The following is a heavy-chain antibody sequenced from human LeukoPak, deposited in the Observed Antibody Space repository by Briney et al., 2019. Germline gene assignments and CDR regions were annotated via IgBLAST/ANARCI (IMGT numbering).Heavy chain of an antibody. Sequence: GPVKVSCKASGYTFTSYGISWVRQAPGQGLEWMGWISAYNGNTNYAQKLQGRVTMTTDTSTSTAYMELRSLRSDDTAVYYCARTPPGVSSSWSANWFDPWGQGTLVTVSS. CDR2: ISAYNGNT. V-gene: IGHV1-18*01. CDR3: ARTPPGVSSSWSANWFDP. D-gene: IGHD6-13*01. J-gene: IGHJ5*02. CDR1: GYTFTSYG.